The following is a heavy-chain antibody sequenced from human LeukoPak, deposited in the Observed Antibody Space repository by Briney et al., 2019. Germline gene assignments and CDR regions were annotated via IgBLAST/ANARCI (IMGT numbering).Heavy chain of an antibody. Sequence: SGGSLRLSCAASGFTVSGSSMHWVRQASGKGLEWVGRIRIKANNYATAYAASVKGRFTISRDDSKNTLYLQMNSLRAEDAAVYYCAPHPSSGYYAYWGQGTLVTVSS. V-gene: IGHV3-73*01. CDR2: IRIKANNYAT. J-gene: IGHJ4*02. CDR1: GFTVSGSS. CDR3: APHPSSGYYAY. D-gene: IGHD3-22*01.